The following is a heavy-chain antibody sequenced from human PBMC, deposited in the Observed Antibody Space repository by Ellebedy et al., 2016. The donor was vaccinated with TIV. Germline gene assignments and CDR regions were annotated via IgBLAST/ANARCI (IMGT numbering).Heavy chain of an antibody. CDR3: ARRYFDL. V-gene: IGHV3-7*04. CDR2: IKQDGSEK. CDR1: GFTFSNYW. Sequence: GGSLRLXXAASGFTFSNYWMHWVRQAPGKGLEWVANIKQDGSEKYYVGPVKGRSTISRDNAKNSLYLQMNSLRAEDTAVYYCARRYFDLWGRGTLVTVSS. J-gene: IGHJ2*01.